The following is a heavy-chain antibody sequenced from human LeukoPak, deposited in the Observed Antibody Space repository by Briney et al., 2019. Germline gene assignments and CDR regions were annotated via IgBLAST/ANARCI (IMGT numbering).Heavy chain of an antibody. V-gene: IGHV4-34*01. CDR2: INHSGST. CDR1: GGSFSGYY. CDR3: ARGYCRSTSCFGSTIPFDY. D-gene: IGHD2-2*01. Sequence: SETLCLTCAVYGGSFSGYYWSWIRQPPGKGLEWIGEINHSGSTNYNPSLKSRVTISVDTSKNQFSLKLSSVTAADTAVYYCARGYCRSTSCFGSTIPFDYWGQGTLVTVSS. J-gene: IGHJ4*02.